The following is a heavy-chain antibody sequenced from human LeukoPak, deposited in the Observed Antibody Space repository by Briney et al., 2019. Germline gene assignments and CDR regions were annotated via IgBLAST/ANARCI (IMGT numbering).Heavy chain of an antibody. CDR3: ARGEPDSSSWYFDY. V-gene: IGHV3-30-3*01. CDR2: ISYDGSNK. CDR1: GFTFSSYA. Sequence: GGSLTLSCAASGFTFSSYAMHWVRQAPGKGLEWVAVISYDGSNKYYADSVKGRFTISRDNSKNTLYLQMNSLRAEDTAVYYCARGEPDSSSWYFDYWGQGTLVTVSS. D-gene: IGHD6-13*01. J-gene: IGHJ4*02.